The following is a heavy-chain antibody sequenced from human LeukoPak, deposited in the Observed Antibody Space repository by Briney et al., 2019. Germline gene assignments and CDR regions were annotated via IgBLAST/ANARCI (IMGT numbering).Heavy chain of an antibody. CDR2: ICTSGST. V-gene: IGHV4-4*07. Sequence: SETLSLTCTVSGGSSNNYYWSWIRQSAGKGLEWIGRICTSGSTNYNPSLKSRVSMSVDTSKNQFSLRLRSVTAADTAVYYCARESGYYYDTSGYTFDYWGQGILVTVSS. J-gene: IGHJ4*02. CDR3: ARESGYYYDTSGYTFDY. CDR1: GGSSNNYY. D-gene: IGHD3-22*01.